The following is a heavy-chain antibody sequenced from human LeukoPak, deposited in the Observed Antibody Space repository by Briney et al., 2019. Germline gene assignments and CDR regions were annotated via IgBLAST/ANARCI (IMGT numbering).Heavy chain of an antibody. D-gene: IGHD3-22*01. V-gene: IGHV3-23*01. Sequence: PGGSLRLSCAASGFTFGSYAMSWVRQAPGKGLEWVSGISGRGHTTYHADSVRGRFTISSDNSKNTLYLQMNSLRVDDSAVYYCAKGGHYDSSGYSPFDYWGQGTLVTVSS. CDR2: ISGRGHTT. CDR3: AKGGHYDSSGYSPFDY. CDR1: GFTFGSYA. J-gene: IGHJ4*02.